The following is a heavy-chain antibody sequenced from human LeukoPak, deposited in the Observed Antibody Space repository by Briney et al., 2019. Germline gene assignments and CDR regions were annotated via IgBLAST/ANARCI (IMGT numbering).Heavy chain of an antibody. CDR3: TRWNYDSSGHRPFDI. D-gene: IGHD3-22*01. CDR2: IYYTGNT. V-gene: IGHV4-59*01. CDR1: GGSISSYY. Sequence: SETLSLTCTVSGGSISSYYWSWIRQPPGKGLEWIGYIYYTGNTNYNPSLKSRVTISVDTSKNQFSLKLSSVTAADTAVYYCTRWNYDSSGHRPFDIWGQGTMVTVSS. J-gene: IGHJ3*02.